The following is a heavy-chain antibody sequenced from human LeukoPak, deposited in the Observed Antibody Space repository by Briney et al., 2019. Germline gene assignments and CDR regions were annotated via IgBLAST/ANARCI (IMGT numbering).Heavy chain of an antibody. CDR2: IYPGGSNT. CDR3: ARRYCSGGTCYYFDS. D-gene: IGHD2-15*01. CDR1: GYSFTSHW. J-gene: IGHJ4*02. V-gene: IGHV5-51*01. Sequence: GESLKISCKGSGYSFTSHWLGWVRQMPGKGPERMGIIYPGGSNTIYSPSFQGQVTISADKSISTAYLQWSSLKASDTAMYFCARRYCSGGTCYYFDSWGQGTLVTVSS.